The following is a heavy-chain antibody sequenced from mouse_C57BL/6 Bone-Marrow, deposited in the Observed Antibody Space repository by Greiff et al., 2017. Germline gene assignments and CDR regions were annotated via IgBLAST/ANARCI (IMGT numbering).Heavy chain of an antibody. Sequence: VQLQESGPELVKPGASVKISCKASGYAFSSSWMNWVKQRPGKGLEWIGRIYPGDGDTNYNGKFKGKATLTADKSSSTAYMQLSSLTSADSAVYVCANGSRFAYWGQGTLVTVSA. V-gene: IGHV1-82*01. CDR2: IYPGDGDT. CDR1: GYAFSSSW. J-gene: IGHJ3*01. CDR3: ANGSRFAY.